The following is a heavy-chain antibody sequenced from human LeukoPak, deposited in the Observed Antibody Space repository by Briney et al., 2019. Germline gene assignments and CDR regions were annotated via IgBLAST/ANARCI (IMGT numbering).Heavy chain of an antibody. CDR1: GSTVSSNY. CDR2: IYSGGTT. V-gene: IGHV3-53*01. J-gene: IGHJ4*02. D-gene: IGHD3-3*01. CDR3: ASGARTFWSAYDY. Sequence: GGSLRLSCAASGSTVSSNYMTWVRQAPGKGLEWVSVIYSGGTTYYADSVKGRFTLSRDNSKNTLYLQMNSLRAEDTAVYYCASGARTFWSAYDYWGQGTLVTVSS.